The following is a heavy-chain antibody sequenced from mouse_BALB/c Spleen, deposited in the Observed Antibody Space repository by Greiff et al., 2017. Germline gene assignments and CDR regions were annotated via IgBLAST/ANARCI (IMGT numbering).Heavy chain of an antibody. CDR2: ISSGGSYT. CDR1: GFTFSSYT. D-gene: IGHD4-1*01. CDR3: TRDGTPLFDY. Sequence: DVMLVESGGGLVKPGGSLKLSCAASGFTFSSYTMSWVRQTPEKRLEWVATISSGGSYTYYPDSVKGRFTISRDNAKNTLYLQMSSLKSEDTAMYYCTRDGTPLFDYWGQGTTLTVSS. J-gene: IGHJ2*01. V-gene: IGHV5-6-4*01.